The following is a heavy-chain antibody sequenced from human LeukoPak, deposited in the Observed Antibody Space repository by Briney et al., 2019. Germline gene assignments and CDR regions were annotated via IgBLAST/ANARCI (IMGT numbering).Heavy chain of an antibody. D-gene: IGHD2-2*02. CDR2: ISAYNGNT. Sequence: ASVKVSCKASGYTFTSFSINWGRQAPGQGLEWMAWISAYNGNTNYAQKFHGRVTLTRDTSTSTAYMELRSLGSDDTAVYFCARGMSGYTEDPFDIWGQGTVVTVSS. CDR1: GYTFTSFS. CDR3: ARGMSGYTEDPFDI. J-gene: IGHJ3*02. V-gene: IGHV1-18*01.